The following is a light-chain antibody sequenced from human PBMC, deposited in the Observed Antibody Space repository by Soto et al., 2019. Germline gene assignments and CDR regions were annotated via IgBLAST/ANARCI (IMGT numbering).Light chain of an antibody. CDR2: DVK. Sequence: QSALTQPRSVSGSPGQSVTISCTGTSSDVGGYNYVSWYQQYPGKAHKVMIYDVKTRPSGVPDRFSGSKSGNTASLTISGLQAEDEADYYCCSYAGDYTFVFGTGTKLTVL. CDR1: SSDVGGYNY. CDR3: CSYAGDYTFV. V-gene: IGLV2-11*01. J-gene: IGLJ1*01.